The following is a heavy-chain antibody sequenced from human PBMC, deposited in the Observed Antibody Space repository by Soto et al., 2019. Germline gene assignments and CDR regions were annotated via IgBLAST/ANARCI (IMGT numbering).Heavy chain of an antibody. D-gene: IGHD3-16*01. CDR3: SSGGDEYPVLLLASFIGP. CDR1: GFTFSSYS. V-gene: IGHV3-48*01. Sequence: PGGSLRLSCAASGFTFSSYSMNWVRQAPGKGLEWVSYISSSSSTIYYADSVKGRFTISRDNAKNSLYLQMNSLRAEDTAVYYCSSGGDEYPVLLLASFIGPWGKGT. CDR2: ISSSSSTI. J-gene: IGHJ5*02.